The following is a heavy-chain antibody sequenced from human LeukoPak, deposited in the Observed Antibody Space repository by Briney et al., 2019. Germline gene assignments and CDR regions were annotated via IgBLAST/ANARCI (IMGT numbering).Heavy chain of an antibody. CDR3: ARHAAFAEYQSHLTHFDY. J-gene: IGHJ4*02. V-gene: IGHV4-59*08. CDR2: IYHSGST. Sequence: PSETLSLTCTVSGGSISSYYWSWIRQPPGKRLEWVGYIYHSGSTNYNSSLKSRVTISVDTSKNQFSLKLSSVTAADTAVYYCARHAAFAEYQSHLTHFDYWGQGTLVTVSS. D-gene: IGHD2-2*01. CDR1: GGSISSYY.